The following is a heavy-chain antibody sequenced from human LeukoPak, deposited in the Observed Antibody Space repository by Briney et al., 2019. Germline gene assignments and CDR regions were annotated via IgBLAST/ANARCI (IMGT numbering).Heavy chain of an antibody. D-gene: IGHD5-18*01. V-gene: IGHV4-4*02. Sequence: PSETLSLTCSVSGGSLNSNDWWSWVRQPPGKGLEWIGEIYHSGSANYNPSLKSRVTISVDKSKNQFSLKLSSVTAADTAVYYCANKRNTAPYYFDYWGQGTLVTVSS. J-gene: IGHJ4*02. CDR2: IYHSGSA. CDR1: GGSLNSNDW. CDR3: ANKRNTAPYYFDY.